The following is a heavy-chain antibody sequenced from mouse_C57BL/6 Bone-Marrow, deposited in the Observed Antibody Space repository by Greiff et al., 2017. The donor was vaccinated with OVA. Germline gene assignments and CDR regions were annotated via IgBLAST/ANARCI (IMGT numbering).Heavy chain of an antibody. D-gene: IGHD2-1*01. J-gene: IGHJ4*01. V-gene: IGHV6-3*01. CDR3: TGPYGNFCAMDY. Sequence: EVKLQESGGGLVQPGGSMKLSCVASGFTFSNYWMNWVRQSPEKGLEWVAQIRLKSDNYATHYAESVKGRFTISRDDSKSSVYLQMNNLRAEDTGIYYCTGPYGNFCAMDYWGQGTSVTVSS. CDR2: IRLKSDNYAT. CDR1: GFTFSNYW.